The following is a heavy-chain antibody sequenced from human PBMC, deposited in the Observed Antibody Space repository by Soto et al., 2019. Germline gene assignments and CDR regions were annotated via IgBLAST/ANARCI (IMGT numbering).Heavy chain of an antibody. CDR2: IIPISGTA. J-gene: IGHJ6*02. Sequence: QVQLVQSGAEVKKPGSSVKVSCKASGGTFSSYAISWVRQAPGQGLEWMGGIIPISGTANYAQKFKGRVTITADESTSTAYMELSSPRAEDTAVQYCARSQGSSTSLEIYYYYYYGMDVWGQGTTVTVSS. CDR3: ARSQGSSTSLEIYYYYYYGMDV. CDR1: GGTFSSYA. V-gene: IGHV1-69*01. D-gene: IGHD2-2*01.